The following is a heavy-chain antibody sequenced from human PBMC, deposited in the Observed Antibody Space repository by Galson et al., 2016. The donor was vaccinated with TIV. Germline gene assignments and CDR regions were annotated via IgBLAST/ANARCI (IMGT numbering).Heavy chain of an antibody. CDR3: ARDRYYDASGYYFYYYGMDV. J-gene: IGHJ6*02. CDR2: IYSDGRP. D-gene: IGHD3-3*01. CDR1: GFIVNNNP. Sequence: SLRLSCAASGFIVNNNPMSWVRQAPGKGLEWISVIYSDGRPYYANSVTGRFTISRGDSKNTLYLQMTSLRAEDTAVYYCARDRYYDASGYYFYYYGMDVWGQGTTVTVSS. V-gene: IGHV3-53*01.